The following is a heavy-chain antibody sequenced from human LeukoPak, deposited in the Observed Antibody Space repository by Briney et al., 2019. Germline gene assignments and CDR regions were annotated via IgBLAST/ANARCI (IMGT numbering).Heavy chain of an antibody. J-gene: IGHJ2*01. V-gene: IGHV4-61*01. CDR2: IYYSGST. D-gene: IGHD3-10*01. CDR1: GGSVSSGSYY. Sequence: SETLSLTSTVSGGSVSSGSYYWSWIRQPPGKGLEWIGYIYYSGSTNYNPSLKSRVTISVDTSKNQFSLKLSSVTAADTAVYYCAREITLVRGGFDLWGRGTLVTVSS. CDR3: AREITLVRGGFDL.